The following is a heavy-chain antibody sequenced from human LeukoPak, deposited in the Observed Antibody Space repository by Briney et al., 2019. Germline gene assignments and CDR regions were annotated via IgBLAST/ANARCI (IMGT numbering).Heavy chain of an antibody. J-gene: IGHJ4*02. D-gene: IGHD4-17*01. V-gene: IGHV3-30-3*01. CDR3: ARETGSAVGSTDFDY. CDR1: GFTFSSYA. CDR2: ISYDGSNK. Sequence: GGSLRLSCAASGFTFSSYAIHWVRQAPGKGLEWVAVISYDGSNKYYADSVKGRFTISRDNSKNTLYLQMNSLRAEDTAVYYCARETGSAVGSTDFDYWGQGTLITVSS.